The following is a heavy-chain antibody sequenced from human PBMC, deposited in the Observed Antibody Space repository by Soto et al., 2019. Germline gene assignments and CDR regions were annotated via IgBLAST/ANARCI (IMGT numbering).Heavy chain of an antibody. V-gene: IGHV1-69*02. CDR3: ARRRYCGVDGYNKFYYGMDV. CDR1: GSTFSSYT. CDR2: IIPVLGVT. J-gene: IGHJ6*02. D-gene: IGHD2-21*02. Sequence: QVQLVQSGAEVRKPGSSVEVSCMASGSTFSSYTVNWVRQAPGQGLEWIGRIIPVLGVTHYARRFQGRVTITADRSRKTAYMELTRLTSEDTAVYYWARRRYCGVDGYNKFYYGMDVWGQGTTVTVSS.